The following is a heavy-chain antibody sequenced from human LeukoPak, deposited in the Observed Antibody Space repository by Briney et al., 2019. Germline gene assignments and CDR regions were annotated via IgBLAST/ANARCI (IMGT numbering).Heavy chain of an antibody. CDR2: IIPIFGTA. V-gene: IGHV1-69*13. J-gene: IGHJ3*02. D-gene: IGHD6-13*01. CDR3: AREAAAAGWGTHAFDI. Sequence: ASVKVPCKASGGTFSSYAISWVRQAPGQGLEWMGGIIPIFGTANYAQKFQGRVTITADESTSTAYMELSSLRSEDTAVYYCAREAAAAGWGTHAFDIWGQGTMVTVSS. CDR1: GGTFSSYA.